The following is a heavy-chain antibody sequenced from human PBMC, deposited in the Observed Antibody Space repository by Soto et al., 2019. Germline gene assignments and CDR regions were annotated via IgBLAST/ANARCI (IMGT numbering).Heavy chain of an antibody. Sequence: GESLKISCKGSGYSFRTYWIGWVRQMPGKGLEWMGIIYPGDSDTRYSPSFQGQVTISADKSISTAYLQWSSLKASDTAMYYCARHGVGDILTGQPDYWGQGTLVTVSS. CDR2: IYPGDSDT. V-gene: IGHV5-51*01. CDR1: GYSFRTYW. D-gene: IGHD3-9*01. CDR3: ARHGVGDILTGQPDY. J-gene: IGHJ4*02.